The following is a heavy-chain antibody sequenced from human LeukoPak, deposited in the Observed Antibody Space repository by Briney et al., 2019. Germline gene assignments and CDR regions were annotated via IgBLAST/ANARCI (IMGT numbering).Heavy chain of an antibody. J-gene: IGHJ4*02. CDR2: INAGNGNT. CDR1: GYTFTSYA. Sequence: GASVKVSCKASGYTFTSYAMHWVRQAPGQRLEWMGWINAGNGNTKYSQKFQGRVTITRDTSASTAYMELSSLRSEGTAVYYCARVGGWDYFDYWGQGTLVTVSS. V-gene: IGHV1-3*01. CDR3: ARVGGWDYFDY. D-gene: IGHD6-19*01.